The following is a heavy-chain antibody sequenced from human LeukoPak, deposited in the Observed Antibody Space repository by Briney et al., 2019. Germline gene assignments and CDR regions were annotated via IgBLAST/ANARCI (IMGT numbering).Heavy chain of an antibody. Sequence: PSETLSLTCTVSGGSISSSSYYRGWLRQPPGKGLEWIGSIHYSGNTYSNPSLKSRVTIAVEKSKNQFSLKLSSVTAADTAVYYCATGGENYNYFEYWGQGTLVTVSS. V-gene: IGHV4-39*01. CDR2: IHYSGNT. CDR1: GGSISSSSYY. CDR3: ATGGENYNYFEY. J-gene: IGHJ4*02. D-gene: IGHD1-7*01.